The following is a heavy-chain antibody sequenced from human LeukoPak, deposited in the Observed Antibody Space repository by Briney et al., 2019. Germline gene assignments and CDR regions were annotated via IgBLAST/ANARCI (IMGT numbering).Heavy chain of an antibody. CDR3: ASASKPEYYYYYGMDV. CDR2: IIPILGIA. Sequence: SVKVSCKASGGTFSSYAISWVRQAPGQGLEWMGRIIPILGIANYAQKFQGRVTITADKSTSTAYMELSSLGSEDTAVYYCASASKPEYYYYYGMDVWGQGTTVTVSS. CDR1: GGTFSSYA. J-gene: IGHJ6*02. D-gene: IGHD1-14*01. V-gene: IGHV1-69*04.